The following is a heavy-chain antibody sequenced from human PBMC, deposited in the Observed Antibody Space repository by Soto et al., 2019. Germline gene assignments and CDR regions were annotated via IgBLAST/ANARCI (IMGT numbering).Heavy chain of an antibody. CDR2: ISYDGSNK. J-gene: IGHJ4*02. CDR3: AKGLNRIVGATNLLFDY. Sequence: QVQLVESGGGVVQPGRSLRLSCAASGFTFSSYGMHWVRQAPGKGLEWVAVISYDGSNKYYADSVKGRFTISRDNSKNTLYLQMNSLRAEDTAVYYCAKGLNRIVGATNLLFDYWGQGTLVTVSS. D-gene: IGHD1-26*01. V-gene: IGHV3-30*18. CDR1: GFTFSSYG.